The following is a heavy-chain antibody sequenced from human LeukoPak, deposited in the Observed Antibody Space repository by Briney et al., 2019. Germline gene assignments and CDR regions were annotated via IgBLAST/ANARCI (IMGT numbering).Heavy chain of an antibody. D-gene: IGHD4-17*01. CDR3: ARGASGVYTVTTSWFDP. J-gene: IGHJ5*02. CDR1: GYTFTGYY. CDR2: INPNSGGT. Sequence: ASVKVSCKASGYTFTGYYMHWVRQAPGQGLEWMGWINPNSGGTNYAQKFQGRVTMTRDTSISTAYMELSRLRSDDTAVYYCARGASGVYTVTTSWFDPWGPGTLVTVSS. V-gene: IGHV1-2*02.